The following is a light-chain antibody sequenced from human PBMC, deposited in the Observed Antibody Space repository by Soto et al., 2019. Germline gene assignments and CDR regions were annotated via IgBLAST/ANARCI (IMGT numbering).Light chain of an antibody. J-gene: IGKJ2*02. Sequence: IVLTQSPGALSVSPGERATLSCRASQSVSTNLAWYQQTPCQPPRLLIYGASTRAAGIPARFSGSGSGTECTLTISSMQSEEVAIYYCQQYNEWPSRTFGQGTKVEIK. V-gene: IGKV3-15*01. CDR1: QSVSTN. CDR3: QQYNEWPSRT. CDR2: GAS.